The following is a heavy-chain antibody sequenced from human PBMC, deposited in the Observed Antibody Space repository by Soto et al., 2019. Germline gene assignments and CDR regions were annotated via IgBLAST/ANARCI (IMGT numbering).Heavy chain of an antibody. V-gene: IGHV1-18*01. Sequence: ASVKVSCKTSGYTFINYGISWVRQAPGQGPEWMGWVSPYNSNTKYAQRLQGRVTMTTDTSTSTAYMDPRGLRSVDTAVYYCARANYYGSGSYSSLHDAFDIWGQGTMVTVSS. D-gene: IGHD3-10*01. CDR1: GYTFINYG. CDR3: ARANYYGSGSYSSLHDAFDI. CDR2: VSPYNSNT. J-gene: IGHJ3*02.